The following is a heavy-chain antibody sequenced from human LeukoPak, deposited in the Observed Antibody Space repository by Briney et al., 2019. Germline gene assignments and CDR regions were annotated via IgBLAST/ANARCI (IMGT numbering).Heavy chain of an antibody. CDR1: GGTFSSYA. CDR3: ASGGYNYGYSPYYGMDV. Sequence: GASVKVSCKASGGTFSSYAISWVRQAPGQGPEWMGGIIPIFGTANYAQKFQGRVTITADDSTSTAYMELSSLRSEDTAVYYCASGGYNYGYSPYYGMDVWGQGTTVTVSS. J-gene: IGHJ6*02. D-gene: IGHD5-18*01. V-gene: IGHV1-69*13. CDR2: IIPIFGTA.